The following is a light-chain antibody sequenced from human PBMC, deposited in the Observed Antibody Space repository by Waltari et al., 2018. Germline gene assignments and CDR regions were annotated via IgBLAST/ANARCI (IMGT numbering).Light chain of an antibody. CDR3: QQYYSYPPGT. CDR2: AAS. V-gene: IGKV1-8*01. Sequence: AIRMTQSPSSFSASTGDRVTITCRASQGISSYLAWYQQKPGKAPKLLIYAASTLQSGVPSRFSGSGSGTDFTLTISCLQSEDFATYYCQQYYSYPPGTFGQG. CDR1: QGISSY. J-gene: IGKJ5*01.